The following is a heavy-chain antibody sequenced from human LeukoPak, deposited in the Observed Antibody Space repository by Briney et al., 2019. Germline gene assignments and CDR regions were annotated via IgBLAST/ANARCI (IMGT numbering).Heavy chain of an antibody. CDR1: GGSISSYY. CDR3: GRLMAGLD. D-gene: IGHD6-19*01. V-gene: IGHV4-59*04. CDR2: IYHSGST. J-gene: IGHJ4*02. Sequence: SETLSLTCTVSGGSISSYYWSWIRQPPGKGLEWIGYIYHSGSTYYNPSLKSRVTMSVDTSKNQFSLKLSSVTAVDTAVYYCGRLMAGLDWGQGTLVTVSS.